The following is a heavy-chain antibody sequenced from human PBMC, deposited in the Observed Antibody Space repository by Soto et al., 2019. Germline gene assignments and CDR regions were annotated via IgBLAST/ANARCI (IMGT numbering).Heavy chain of an antibody. V-gene: IGHV1-69*13. CDR2: IIPIFGTA. Sequence: GASVKVSCKASGYTFTSYGISWVRQAPGQGLEWMGGIIPIFGTANYAQKFQGRVTITADESTSTAYMELSSLRSEDTAVYYCARGERAYDYVWGASYYYYGMDVWGQGTTVTVSS. J-gene: IGHJ6*02. CDR3: ARGERAYDYVWGASYYYYGMDV. D-gene: IGHD3-16*01. CDR1: GYTFTSYG.